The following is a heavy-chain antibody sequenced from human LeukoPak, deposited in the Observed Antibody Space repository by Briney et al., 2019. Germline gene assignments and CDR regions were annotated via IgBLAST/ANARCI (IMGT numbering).Heavy chain of an antibody. Sequence: GGSLRLSCAASGFTFSNYWMHWVRQTPGKGLVWVSRINKDGSGSSYADSVRGRFTISRDNAKNTLYLQMNSLRAEDTAVYYCTTTFEYWGQGILVTVSS. J-gene: IGHJ4*02. CDR1: GFTFSNYW. CDR2: INKDGSGS. V-gene: IGHV3-74*01. CDR3: TTTFEY.